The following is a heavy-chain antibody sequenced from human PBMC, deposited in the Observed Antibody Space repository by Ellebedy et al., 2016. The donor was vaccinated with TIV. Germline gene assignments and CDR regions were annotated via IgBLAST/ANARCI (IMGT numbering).Heavy chain of an antibody. J-gene: IGHJ4*02. CDR3: ASGDYRFDY. CDR2: A. D-gene: IGHD4-17*01. Sequence: ANYAQKFQGRVTITADKSTNTAYMELSSLTSEDTAVYCCASGDYRFDYWGQGTLVTVSS. V-gene: IGHV1-69*06.